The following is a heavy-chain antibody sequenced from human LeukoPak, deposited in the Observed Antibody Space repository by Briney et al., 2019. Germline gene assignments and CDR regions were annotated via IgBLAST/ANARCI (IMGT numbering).Heavy chain of an antibody. CDR2: MYLGGTT. CDR1: GGSISSLNL. CDR3: AGLEGRYSTDWFYFFDY. D-gene: IGHD6-19*01. Sequence: SETRSLTCIVSGGSISSLNLWSWLRQPPGKGLEWIGEMYLGGTTNFNPSLKSRVTILIDKSKNQLSLQLTSVTAADTAVYYCAGLEGRYSTDWFYFFDYWGQGALVTVSS. J-gene: IGHJ4*02. V-gene: IGHV4-4*02.